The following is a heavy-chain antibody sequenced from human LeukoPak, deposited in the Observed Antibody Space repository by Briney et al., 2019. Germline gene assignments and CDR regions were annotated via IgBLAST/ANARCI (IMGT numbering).Heavy chain of an antibody. Sequence: PSETLSLTCAVYGGSFSDYYWGWIRQPPGKGLEWIGEIHPSGSTNYSPSLTSRVTISLDASKNQFSLKLSSVAAADTAVYFCARVGYSYVINDWSRTGLGAYPTKYYYHMDVWDKGTTVTVSS. V-gene: IGHV4-34*01. CDR2: IHPSGST. CDR3: ARVGYSYVINDWSRTGLGAYPTKYYYHMDV. D-gene: IGHD5-18*01. CDR1: GGSFSDYY. J-gene: IGHJ6*03.